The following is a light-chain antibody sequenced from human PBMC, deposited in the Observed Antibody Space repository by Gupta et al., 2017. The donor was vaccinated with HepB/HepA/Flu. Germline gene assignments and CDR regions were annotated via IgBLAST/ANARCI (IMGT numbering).Light chain of an antibody. Sequence: QSALTQPRAVSESPGQSGTTSGPGTSSDVGAYNYVSWYRHHPGEAPKLMIYDVTKRPSGVPDRFSGSKSGNTASLTISGLQAEDEADYYCCSYGGSYTWVFGGGTKLTVL. V-gene: IGLV2-11*01. CDR3: CSYGGSYTWV. J-gene: IGLJ3*02. CDR2: DVT. CDR1: SSDVGAYNY.